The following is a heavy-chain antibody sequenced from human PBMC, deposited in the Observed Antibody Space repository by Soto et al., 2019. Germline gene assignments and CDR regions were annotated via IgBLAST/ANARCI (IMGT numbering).Heavy chain of an antibody. J-gene: IGHJ4*02. CDR2: ISGSGGST. CDR3: ARTLYSYGTDY. CDR1: GFTFSSYA. D-gene: IGHD5-18*01. V-gene: IGHV3-23*01. Sequence: EVQLLESGGGLVQPGGSLRLSCAASGFTFSSYAMSWVRQAPGKGLEWVSAISGSGGSTYYADSVKGRFTISRDNSKNTLYLKMNSLTAEHTAVYYCARTLYSYGTDYWGQGTLVTVSS.